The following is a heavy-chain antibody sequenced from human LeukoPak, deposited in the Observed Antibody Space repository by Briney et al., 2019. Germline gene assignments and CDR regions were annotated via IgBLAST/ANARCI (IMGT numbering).Heavy chain of an antibody. CDR2: IKHSGST. CDR1: GGSFSGYY. Sequence: SETLSLTCAVYGGSFSGYYWSWIRQPPGKGLEWIGEIKHSGSTNYNPSLKSRVTISVDTSKNQFSLKLSSVTAADTAVYYCARGTYYDFWSGYTRRMYNWFDPWGQGTLVTVSS. D-gene: IGHD3-3*01. V-gene: IGHV4-34*01. CDR3: ARGTYYDFWSGYTRRMYNWFDP. J-gene: IGHJ5*02.